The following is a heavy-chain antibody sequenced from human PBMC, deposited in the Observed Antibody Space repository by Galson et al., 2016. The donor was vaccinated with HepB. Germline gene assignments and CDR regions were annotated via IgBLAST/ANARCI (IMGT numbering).Heavy chain of an antibody. CDR1: GFTFSGSA. CDR3: TTLAATTFDY. V-gene: IGHV3-73*01. D-gene: IGHD1-14*01. Sequence: SLRLSCAASGFTFSGSAMHWVRQASGKGLEWVGRIRTKANSYATTYTASVSGRFSISRDDSKTTAYLQMDSLKTEDTAIYYCTTLAATTFDYWGQGTLVTVSS. CDR2: IRTKANSYAT. J-gene: IGHJ4*02.